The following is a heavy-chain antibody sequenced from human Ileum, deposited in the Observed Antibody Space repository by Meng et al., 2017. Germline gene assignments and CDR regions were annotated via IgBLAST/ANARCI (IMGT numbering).Heavy chain of an antibody. CDR2: VNHDGGT. Sequence: QVQLQQGGAGLWNPSETLSLTCTVYGASFTGYSWTWIRQSPGKGLEWIGEVNHDGGTNYSPSLKSRVIISIDTSKNQFSLKLTAVTATDAAVYYCAREGSWFGADYWGQGTLVTVSS. D-gene: IGHD3-10*01. CDR1: GASFTGYS. J-gene: IGHJ4*02. CDR3: AREGSWFGADY. V-gene: IGHV4-34*02.